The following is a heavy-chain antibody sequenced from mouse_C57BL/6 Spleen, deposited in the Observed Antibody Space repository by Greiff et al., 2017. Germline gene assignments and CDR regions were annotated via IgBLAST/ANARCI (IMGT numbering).Heavy chain of an antibody. D-gene: IGHD1-1*01. CDR1: GYTFTSYW. V-gene: IGHV1-64*01. CDR3: ARSYGSSSWYFDV. CDR2: IHPNSGST. J-gene: IGHJ1*03. Sequence: QVQLQQPGAELVKPGASVKLSCKASGYTFTSYWMHWVKQRPGQGLGWIGMIHPNSGSTNYNEKFKSKATLTVDKSSSTAYMQLRSLTSEDSAVYYCARSYGSSSWYFDVWGTGTTVTVSS.